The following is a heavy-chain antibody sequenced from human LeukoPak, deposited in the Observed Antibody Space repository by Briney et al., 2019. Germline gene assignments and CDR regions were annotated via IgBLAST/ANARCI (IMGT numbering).Heavy chain of an antibody. V-gene: IGHV3-23*01. Sequence: PGGSLRLSCPASGFTFSYYAMSWVRQAPGKGLEGVSVISNSGDSIYYADSVKGRFTIPRDNSKNTLHLQMNSLRADATAVYYCLKYQLLYIGSWRDAFDIWGQGTMVTVSS. CDR2: ISNSGDSI. CDR3: LKYQLLYIGSWRDAFDI. CDR1: GFTFSYYA. D-gene: IGHD1-26*01. J-gene: IGHJ3*02.